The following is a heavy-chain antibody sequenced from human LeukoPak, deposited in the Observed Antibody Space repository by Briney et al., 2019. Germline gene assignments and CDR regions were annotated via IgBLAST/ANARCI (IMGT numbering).Heavy chain of an antibody. J-gene: IGHJ4*02. CDR1: GGSISSGGYY. Sequence: SETLSLTCTVSGGSISSGGYYWSWIRQHPGKGLEWIGYIYYSGSTYYNPSLKSRVTISVDTSKNQFSLKLSSVTAADTAVYYCARAAYYDSSGYYYDFDYWGQGTLVTVSS. CDR2: IYYSGST. V-gene: IGHV4-31*03. D-gene: IGHD3-22*01. CDR3: ARAAYYDSSGYYYDFDY.